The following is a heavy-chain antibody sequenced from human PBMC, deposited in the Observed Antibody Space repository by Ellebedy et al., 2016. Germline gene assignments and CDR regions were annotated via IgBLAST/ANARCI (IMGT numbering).Heavy chain of an antibody. CDR3: AAGGGYRFDY. CDR2: ISGSGAYT. J-gene: IGHJ4*02. CDR1: GFTFADYA. D-gene: IGHD5-12*01. V-gene: IGHV3-23*01. Sequence: GGSLRLSXAASGFTFADYAVSWVRQAPGKGLEWVSAISGSGAYTYYADSVKGRFTISRDNSKNTLYLQMDSLRADDTAVYYCAAGGGYRFDYWGQGTLVVVSS.